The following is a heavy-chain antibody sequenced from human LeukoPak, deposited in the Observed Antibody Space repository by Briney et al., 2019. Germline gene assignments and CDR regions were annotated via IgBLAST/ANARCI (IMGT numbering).Heavy chain of an antibody. CDR1: GYTFTSYG. D-gene: IGHD2-15*01. CDR3: ARDRSVVVVVAATLPYGMDV. Sequence: ASVKVSCKASGYTFTSYGISWVRQAPGQGLEWMGWISAYNGNTNYAQKFQGRVTITADKSTSTAYMELSSLRSEDTAVYYCARDRSVVVVVAATLPYGMDVWGQGTTVTVSS. V-gene: IGHV1-18*01. J-gene: IGHJ6*02. CDR2: ISAYNGNT.